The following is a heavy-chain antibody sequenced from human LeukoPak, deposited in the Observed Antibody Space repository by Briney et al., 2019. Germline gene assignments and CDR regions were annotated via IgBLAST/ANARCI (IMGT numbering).Heavy chain of an antibody. V-gene: IGHV3-23*01. CDR2: ISGSGGST. D-gene: IGHD2-15*01. CDR1: GFTFSNYA. Sequence: GGSLRLSCAASGFTFSNYAMSWVRQAPGKGLEWVSGISGSGGSTYYADSVKGRFIISRDNSKNTLYLQMNSLRAEDTAVYYCHRSGGRCYKPWGQGTLVTVSS. CDR3: HRSGGRCYKP. J-gene: IGHJ5*02.